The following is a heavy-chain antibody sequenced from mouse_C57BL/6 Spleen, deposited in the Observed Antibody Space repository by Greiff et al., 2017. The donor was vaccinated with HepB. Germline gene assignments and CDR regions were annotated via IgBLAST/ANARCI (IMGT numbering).Heavy chain of an antibody. CDR2: ISYDGSN. Sequence: EVKLMESGPGLVKPSQSLSLTCSVTGYSITSGYYWNWIRQFPGNKLEWMGYISYDGSNNYNPSLKNRISITRDTSKNQFFLKLNSVTTEDTATYYCARGLEDYYGSSSSFDYWGQGTTLTVSS. CDR1: GYSITSGYY. CDR3: ARGLEDYYGSSSSFDY. J-gene: IGHJ2*01. D-gene: IGHD1-1*01. V-gene: IGHV3-6*01.